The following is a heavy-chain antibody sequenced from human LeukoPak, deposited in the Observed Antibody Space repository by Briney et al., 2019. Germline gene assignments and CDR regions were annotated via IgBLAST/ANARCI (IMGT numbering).Heavy chain of an antibody. CDR1: GYTFTSYG. Sequence: ASVKVSCKASGYTFTSYGISWVRQAPGQGLEWMGWISAYNGNTNYAQKLQGRVTITRDTSASTAYMELNSLRAEDTAVYYCARDGLAGDFDYWGQGTLVTVSS. CDR3: ARDGLAGDFDY. V-gene: IGHV1-18*01. CDR2: ISAYNGNT. D-gene: IGHD6-13*01. J-gene: IGHJ4*02.